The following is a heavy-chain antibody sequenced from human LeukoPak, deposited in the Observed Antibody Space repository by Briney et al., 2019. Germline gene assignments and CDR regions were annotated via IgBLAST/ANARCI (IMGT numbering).Heavy chain of an antibody. D-gene: IGHD6-13*01. CDR3: AGAAAGRYYYYGMDV. J-gene: IGHJ6*02. Sequence: SETLSLTRAVYGGSFSGYYWRWIRQPPGKGLEWIGEINHSGSTNYNPSLKSRVTISVDTSKNQFSLKLSSVTAADTAVYYCAGAAAGRYYYYGMDVWGQGTTVTVSS. CDR1: GGSFSGYY. V-gene: IGHV4-34*01. CDR2: INHSGST.